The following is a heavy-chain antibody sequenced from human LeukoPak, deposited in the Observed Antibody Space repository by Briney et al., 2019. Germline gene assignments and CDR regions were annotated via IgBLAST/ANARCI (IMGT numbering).Heavy chain of an antibody. D-gene: IGHD2-21*02. Sequence: SETLSFTCTGSGYSISSGYYWGWIRQPPGKGLEWIGSIYHSGSTYYNPSLKSRVTISVDTSKNQFALKLSSFTAADTAVYYCSGSEWGGYCYRSNNDFDYWGQGTLVTVSS. J-gene: IGHJ4*02. CDR1: GYSISSGYY. CDR2: IYHSGST. V-gene: IGHV4-38-2*02. CDR3: SGSEWGGYCYRSNNDFDY.